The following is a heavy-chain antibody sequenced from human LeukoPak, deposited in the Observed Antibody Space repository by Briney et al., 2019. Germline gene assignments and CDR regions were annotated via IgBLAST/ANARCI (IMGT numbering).Heavy chain of an antibody. CDR1: GGSISSYY. D-gene: IGHD6-19*01. CDR3: ARAGSSGLPVDY. V-gene: IGHV4-59*01. J-gene: IGHJ4*02. Sequence: PSETLSLTCTVSGGSISSYYWSWIRQPPGKGLEWIGYIYYSGSTNYNPSLKSRVTISVDTSKNQFSLKLSSVTAADTAVYYCARAGSSGLPVDYWGQGTLVTVSS. CDR2: IYYSGST.